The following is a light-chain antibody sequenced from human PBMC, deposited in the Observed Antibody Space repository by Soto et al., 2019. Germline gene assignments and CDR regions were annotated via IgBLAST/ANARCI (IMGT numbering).Light chain of an antibody. CDR2: GVS. CDR3: QHYHGWPIT. J-gene: IGKJ5*01. CDR1: QSVSSSY. V-gene: IGKV3-20*01. Sequence: EIVLSQSPGTLSLSPGERATLSCRASQSVSSSYLAWYQQKPGQAPRLLIYGVSSRATGIPDRFSGSGSGTDFTLTISRLEPEDFAVYYCQHYHGWPITFGQGTRLEIK.